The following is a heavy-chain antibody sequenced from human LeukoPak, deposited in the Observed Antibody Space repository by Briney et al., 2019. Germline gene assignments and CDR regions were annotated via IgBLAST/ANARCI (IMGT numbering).Heavy chain of an antibody. CDR1: GFTFSSYW. CDR3: ARAMYYYDSSGYYRTGAFDI. D-gene: IGHD3-22*01. CDR2: INSDGSST. J-gene: IGHJ3*02. Sequence: GGSLRLSCAASGFTFSSYWMHWVRQAPGKGLVWVSRINSDGSSTSYADSVKGRFTISRDNAKNTLYLQMNSLRAEDTAVYYCARAMYYYDSSGYYRTGAFDIWGQGTMVTVSS. V-gene: IGHV3-74*01.